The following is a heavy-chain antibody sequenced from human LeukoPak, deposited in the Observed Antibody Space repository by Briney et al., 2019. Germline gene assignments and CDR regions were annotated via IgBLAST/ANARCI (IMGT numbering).Heavy chain of an antibody. D-gene: IGHD2-2*01. Sequence: GASVKVSCKASGYTFTSYAMNWVRQAPGQGLEWMGWINTNTGNPTYAQGFTGRFVFSLDTSVSTAYLQISSLKAEDTAVYYCARDADCSSTSCQSTKGYYYYYMDVWGKGTTVTVSS. J-gene: IGHJ6*03. CDR3: ARDADCSSTSCQSTKGYYYYYMDV. CDR1: GYTFTSYA. CDR2: INTNTGNP. V-gene: IGHV7-4-1*02.